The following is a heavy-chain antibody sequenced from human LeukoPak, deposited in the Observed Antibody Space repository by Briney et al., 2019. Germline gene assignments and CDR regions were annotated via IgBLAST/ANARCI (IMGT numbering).Heavy chain of an antibody. CDR3: ARDGKGRNRIGYYFDY. J-gene: IGHJ4*02. Sequence: AGGSLRLSCAASGFTFSSYEMNWVRQAPGKGLEWVSYISSSGSTIYYAASVKGRFTISRDNAKNSLYLQMNSLRAEDTAVYYCARDGKGRNRIGYYFDYWDQGTLVTVSS. CDR2: ISSSGSTI. CDR1: GFTFSSYE. V-gene: IGHV3-48*03. D-gene: IGHD3-10*01.